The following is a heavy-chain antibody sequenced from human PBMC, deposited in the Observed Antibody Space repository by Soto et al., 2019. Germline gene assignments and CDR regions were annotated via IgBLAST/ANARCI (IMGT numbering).Heavy chain of an antibody. D-gene: IGHD1-20*01. CDR3: ATDLNWPNY. CDR1: QISFSSYW. V-gene: IGHV3-7*01. Sequence: EEQLVEPGGGLVQPGGSLKLSCVVSQISFSSYWMTWVRQAPGKGLECVANINQDGSEKYYEDSVKGRFTISRDNTKNSRYLHMNSLRAEDAAVYYGATDLNWPNYWGRGTLVAVSS. CDR2: INQDGSEK. J-gene: IGHJ4*01.